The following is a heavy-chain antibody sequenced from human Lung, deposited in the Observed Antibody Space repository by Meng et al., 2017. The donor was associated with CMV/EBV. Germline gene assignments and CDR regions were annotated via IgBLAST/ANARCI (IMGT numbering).Heavy chain of an antibody. V-gene: IGHV1-2*02. CDR2: IHPNSGGT. J-gene: IGHJ5*02. CDR3: ARGVGYCSSTNCQVGLDP. CDR1: RYTVTGYY. Sequence: SXXVSRKASRYTVTGYYMHWVRQAPGQGLEWMGWIHPNSGGTNYEQKFQGRVSMTRETSISTAYMELRRLRSDDAAVYYCARGVGYCSSTNCQVGLDPWGQGXLVTVSS. D-gene: IGHD2-2*01.